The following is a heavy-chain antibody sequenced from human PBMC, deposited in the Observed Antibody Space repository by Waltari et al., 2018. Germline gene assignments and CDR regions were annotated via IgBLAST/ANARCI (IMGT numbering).Heavy chain of an antibody. CDR1: GYIFRNYY. J-gene: IGHJ5*02. CDR3: ATSGMDLSGVTINWFDP. CDR2: VEPADGKT. V-gene: IGHV1-69-2*01. D-gene: IGHD3-9*01. Sequence: EVQLVQSGAEVKKPGATVKISCKASGYIFRNYYMHWLRQAPGKGLAWMGRVEPADGKTIYADKFQGKFIITTNTPTRTVFMEVTSLTSDDAAVYYCATSGMDLSGVTINWFDPWGQGTLLTVSS.